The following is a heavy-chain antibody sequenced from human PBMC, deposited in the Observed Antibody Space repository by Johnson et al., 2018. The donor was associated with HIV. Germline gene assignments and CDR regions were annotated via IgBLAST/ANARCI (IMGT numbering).Heavy chain of an antibody. Sequence: QVQLVESGGGVVQPGGSLRLSCAASGFTVSSNYMTWVRQAPGKGLEWVAVISFDGSKKYHADSVKGRFTISRDNSKNTLYLQMNSLRAEDTAVYYCARVGDSSSSLGAFDIWGQGTMVTVSS. CDR1: GFTVSSNY. V-gene: IGHV3-30*14. D-gene: IGHD6-6*01. CDR3: ARVGDSSSSLGAFDI. CDR2: ISFDGSKK. J-gene: IGHJ3*02.